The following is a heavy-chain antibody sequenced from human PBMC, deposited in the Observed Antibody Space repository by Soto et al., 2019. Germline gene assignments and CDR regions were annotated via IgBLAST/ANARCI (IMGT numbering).Heavy chain of an antibody. CDR1: GGSFSGYY. J-gene: IGHJ5*02. CDR3: ARGPYCSGGSCYSKWFDP. Sequence: SETLSLTCAVYGGSFSGYYWSWIRQPPGKGLEWIGEINHSGSTNSNPSLKSRVTVSVDTSKNQFSLKLISVTAADTAVYYCARGPYCSGGSCYSKWFDPWGQGTLVTVSS. V-gene: IGHV4-34*01. D-gene: IGHD2-15*01. CDR2: INHSGST.